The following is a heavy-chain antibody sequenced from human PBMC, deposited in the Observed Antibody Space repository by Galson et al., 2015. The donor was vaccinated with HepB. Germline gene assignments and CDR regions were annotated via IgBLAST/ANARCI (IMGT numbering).Heavy chain of an antibody. CDR3: AREDADIAAMTLDH. D-gene: IGHD6-25*01. V-gene: IGHV3-33*08. J-gene: IGHJ4*02. Sequence: SLRPSCAASGFTFSRSGMHWVRQAPGKGLEWVAVIWHDRSNSYYADSVKGRFTISRDNSKNTLYLQMNSLRAEDTAVYYCAREDADIAAMTLDHWGQGTLVTVSS. CDR1: GFTFSRSG. CDR2: IWHDRSNS.